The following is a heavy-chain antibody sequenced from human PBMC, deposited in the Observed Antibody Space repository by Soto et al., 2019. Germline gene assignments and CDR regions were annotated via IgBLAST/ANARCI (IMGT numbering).Heavy chain of an antibody. CDR1: GFTFGDYA. Sequence: SLRLSCTASGFTFGDYAMSWVRQAPGKGLEWVGFIRSKAYGGTTEYAASVKGRFTISRDDSKSIAYLQMNSLKTEDTAVYYCTRDSSGYRLIAFDIWGQGTMVTVSS. D-gene: IGHD3-22*01. V-gene: IGHV3-49*04. J-gene: IGHJ3*02. CDR2: IRSKAYGGTT. CDR3: TRDSSGYRLIAFDI.